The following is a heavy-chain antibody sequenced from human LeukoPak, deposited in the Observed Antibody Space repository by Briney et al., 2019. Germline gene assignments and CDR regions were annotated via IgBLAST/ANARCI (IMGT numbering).Heavy chain of an antibody. CDR2: IYHSGST. CDR1: GYSISSGYY. J-gene: IGHJ3*02. CDR3: ARAIISYDFWSAADAFDI. V-gene: IGHV4-38-2*02. D-gene: IGHD3-3*01. Sequence: ASETLSLTCTVSGYSISSGYYWDWIRQPPGKGLEWIGSIYHSGSTYYNPSLKSRVTISVDTSKNQFSLKLSSVTAADTAVYYCARAIISYDFWSAADAFDIWGQGTMVTVSS.